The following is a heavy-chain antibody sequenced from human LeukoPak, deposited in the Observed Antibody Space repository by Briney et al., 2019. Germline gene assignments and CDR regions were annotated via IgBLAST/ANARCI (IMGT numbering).Heavy chain of an antibody. CDR2: IYYSGST. D-gene: IGHD6-19*01. J-gene: IGHJ4*02. CDR3: ASTVAGTSRYFDY. Sequence: SQTLSLTCTVSGGSISSGGYYWSWIRQHPGKGLEWIGYIYYSGSTYYNPSLKGRVTISVDTSKNQFSLKLSSVTAADTAVYYCASTVAGTSRYFDYWGQGTLVTVSS. CDR1: GGSISSGGYY. V-gene: IGHV4-31*03.